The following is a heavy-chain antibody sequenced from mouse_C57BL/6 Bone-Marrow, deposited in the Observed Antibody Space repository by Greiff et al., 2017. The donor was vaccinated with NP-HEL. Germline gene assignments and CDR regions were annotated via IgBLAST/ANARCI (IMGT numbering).Heavy chain of an antibody. CDR3: ARGGYDYEYYFDY. J-gene: IGHJ2*01. Sequence: VQLKQSGPELVKPGASVKIPCKASGYTFTDYNMDWVKQSHGKSLEWIGDINPNNGGTIYNQKFKGKATLTVDKSSSTAYMELRSLTSEDTAVYYCARGGYDYEYYFDYWGQGTTLTVSS. D-gene: IGHD2-4*01. CDR1: GYTFTDYN. V-gene: IGHV1-18*01. CDR2: INPNNGGT.